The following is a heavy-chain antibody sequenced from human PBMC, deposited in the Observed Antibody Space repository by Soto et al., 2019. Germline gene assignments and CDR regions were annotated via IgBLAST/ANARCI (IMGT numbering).Heavy chain of an antibody. CDR1: GFTFTSSA. V-gene: IGHV1-58*01. Sequence: SVKASCKASGFTFTSSAVQWVRQARGQRLEWIGWIVVGSGNTNYAQKFQERVTITRDMSTSTAYMELSSLRSEDTAVYYCAADHLPGPDTAMVSLWAFDIWGQGTMVTVSS. D-gene: IGHD5-18*01. CDR2: IVVGSGNT. J-gene: IGHJ3*02. CDR3: AADHLPGPDTAMVSLWAFDI.